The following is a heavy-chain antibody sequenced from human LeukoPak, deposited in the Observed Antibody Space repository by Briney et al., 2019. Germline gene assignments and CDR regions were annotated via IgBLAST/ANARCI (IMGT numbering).Heavy chain of an antibody. CDR1: GGSFSGYY. V-gene: IGHV4-34*01. CDR2: INHRGST. CDR3: ARGQSHYFDY. Sequence: SETLSLTCAVYGGSFSGYYWSWIRQPPGKGLEWIGEINHRGSTNYNPSLKSRVTISVDTSKNQFSLKLSSVTAADTAVYYCARGQSHYFDYWGQGTPVTVSS. J-gene: IGHJ4*02.